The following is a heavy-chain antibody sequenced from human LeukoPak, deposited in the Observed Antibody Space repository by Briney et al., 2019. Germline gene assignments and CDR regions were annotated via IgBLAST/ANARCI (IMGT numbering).Heavy chain of an antibody. CDR1: GYRLTELS. J-gene: IGHJ4*02. D-gene: IGHD3-3*01. Sequence: GASVKVSCKVSGYRLTELSMHWVRQAPGEGLEWVGGLDLEDGEIVYAQKFQGRVTMTEDTSSDTAYMDLSSLRSEDTAVYYCATAFRNYDFWSGPGFDHWGQGTLVTVSS. V-gene: IGHV1-24*01. CDR3: ATAFRNYDFWSGPGFDH. CDR2: LDLEDGEI.